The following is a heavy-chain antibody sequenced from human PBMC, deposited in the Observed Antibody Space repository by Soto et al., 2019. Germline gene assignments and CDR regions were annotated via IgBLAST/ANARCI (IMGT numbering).Heavy chain of an antibody. Sequence: QVQLQESGPGLVKPSQTLSLTCTVSGVSITSGAYYWTWIRQDPGKGLEWIGFIYYTGSTSYNPSLKSRVTIASDTSKNQFSLKLSSVTAADTAVYYCASPGGLVKRDDAYGIWGQGTMVTVSS. V-gene: IGHV4-31*03. CDR1: GVSITSGAYY. CDR2: IYYTGST. CDR3: ASPGGLVKRDDAYGI. D-gene: IGHD2-8*02. J-gene: IGHJ3*02.